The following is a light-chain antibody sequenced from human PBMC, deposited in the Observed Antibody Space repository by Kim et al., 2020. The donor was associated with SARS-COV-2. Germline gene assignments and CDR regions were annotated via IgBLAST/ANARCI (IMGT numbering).Light chain of an antibody. J-gene: IGLJ3*02. CDR3: CSYAGSYTLV. CDR1: SSDVGGYNY. Sequence: GQSVTISFTGTSSDVGGYNYVSWYQQHPGKAPKLMIYDVSKRPSGVPDRFSGSKSGNTASLTISGLQAEDEADYYCCSYAGSYTLVFGGGTQLTV. V-gene: IGLV2-11*01. CDR2: DVS.